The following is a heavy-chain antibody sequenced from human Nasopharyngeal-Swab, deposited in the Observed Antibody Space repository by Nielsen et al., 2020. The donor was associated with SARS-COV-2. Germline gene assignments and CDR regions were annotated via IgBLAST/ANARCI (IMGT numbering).Heavy chain of an antibody. J-gene: IGHJ6*02. CDR1: GFTFSSYS. CDR3: ARVSGSFLYYYYGMDV. Sequence: GGSLRLSCAASGFTFSSYSMNWVRQAPGKGLEWVSSISSSSSYIYYADSVKGRFTISRDNAKNSLYLQMNSLRAEDTAVYYCARVSGSFLYYYYGMDVWGQGTTVTVSS. CDR2: ISSSSSYI. D-gene: IGHD1-26*01. V-gene: IGHV3-21*01.